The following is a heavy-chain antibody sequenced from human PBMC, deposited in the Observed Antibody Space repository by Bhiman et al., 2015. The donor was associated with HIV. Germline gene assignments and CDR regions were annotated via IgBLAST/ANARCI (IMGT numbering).Heavy chain of an antibody. CDR3: ARGISYSTSVYFDF. D-gene: IGHD6-6*01. Sequence: EVQLVESGGGVVRPGGSLRLSCAASGFSFKDYGMSWVRQVPGKGLEWVSGINWNGGTTHYAASVKGRFTISRDNAKNSLYLQMNSLRAEDTAFYYCARGISYSTSVYFDFWGQGTLVTVSS. CDR1: GFSFKDYG. J-gene: IGHJ4*02. CDR2: INWNGGTT. V-gene: IGHV3-20*04.